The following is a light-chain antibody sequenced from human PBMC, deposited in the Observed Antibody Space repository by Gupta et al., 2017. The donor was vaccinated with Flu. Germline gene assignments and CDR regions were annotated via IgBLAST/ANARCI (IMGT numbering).Light chain of an antibody. V-gene: IGLV2-23*02. Sequence: SALPPPASVSGSPGQSLTISCTGTSSDIGTYNLVSWYQQLPGKAPKLIMYEVSKRTAGVAASFSGSKAGNTASLTISGLKEEDEADYYCSSCTRGRNLVFGGGTKLTVL. J-gene: IGLJ2*01. CDR3: SSCTRGRNLV. CDR2: EVS. CDR1: SSDIGTYNL.